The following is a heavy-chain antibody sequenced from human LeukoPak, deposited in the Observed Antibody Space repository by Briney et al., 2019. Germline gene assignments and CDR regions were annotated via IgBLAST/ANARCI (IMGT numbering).Heavy chain of an antibody. Sequence: SETLSLTCAVYGGSFSGYYWSWIRQPPGKGLEWIGEINHSGSTNYNPSLKSRVTISVDTSKNQFSLKLSSETAADTAVYYCARGPGFLEWLLSPNFDYWGQGTLVTVSS. D-gene: IGHD3-3*01. CDR3: ARGPGFLEWLLSPNFDY. J-gene: IGHJ4*02. CDR2: INHSGST. V-gene: IGHV4-34*01. CDR1: GGSFSGYY.